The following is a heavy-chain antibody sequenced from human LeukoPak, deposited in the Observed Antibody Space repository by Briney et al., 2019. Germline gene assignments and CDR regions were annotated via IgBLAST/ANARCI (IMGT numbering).Heavy chain of an antibody. CDR3: ASMLPATAIHFDY. Sequence: SETLSLTRAVYGGSFSGYYWSWIRQPPGKGLEWIGEINHSGSTNYNPSLKSRVTISVDTSKNQFSLKLSSVTAADTAVYYCASMLPATAIHFDYWGQGTLVTVSS. CDR2: INHSGST. CDR1: GGSFSGYY. D-gene: IGHD2-2*02. J-gene: IGHJ4*02. V-gene: IGHV4-34*01.